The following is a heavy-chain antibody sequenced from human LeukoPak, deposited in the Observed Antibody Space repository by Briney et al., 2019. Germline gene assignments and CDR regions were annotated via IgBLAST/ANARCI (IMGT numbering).Heavy chain of an antibody. CDR3: ARLGVSSGWYPNYYYYMDV. Sequence: SETLSLTCAVYGGSFSGYYWSWIRQPPGKGLEWIGEINHSGSTNYNPSLKSRVTISVDTSKNQFSLKLSSVTAADTAVYYCARLGVSSGWYPNYYYYMDVWGKGTTVTIS. V-gene: IGHV4-34*01. CDR2: INHSGST. CDR1: GGSFSGYY. J-gene: IGHJ6*03. D-gene: IGHD6-19*01.